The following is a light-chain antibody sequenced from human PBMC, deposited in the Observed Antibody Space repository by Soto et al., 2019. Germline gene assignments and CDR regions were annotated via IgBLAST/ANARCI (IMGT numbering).Light chain of an antibody. CDR2: KAS. CDR3: QQYNRLYT. CDR1: QSISSW. Sequence: DIQMTQSPSTLSASVGDRVTITCRASQSISSWLAWYQQKPGKAPKLLIYKASSLESGVPSRFSGSGSGTEFTLASSILQADDFATYYCQQYNRLYTFGQGTKLEIK. V-gene: IGKV1-5*03. J-gene: IGKJ2*01.